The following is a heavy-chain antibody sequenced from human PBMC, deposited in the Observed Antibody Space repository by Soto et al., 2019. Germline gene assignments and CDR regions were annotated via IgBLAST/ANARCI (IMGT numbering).Heavy chain of an antibody. CDR1: GFTFSSYA. CDR3: ARDGRIETFDY. J-gene: IGHJ4*02. V-gene: IGHV3-30-3*01. CDR2: ISYDGSNK. Sequence: QVQLVESGGGVVQPGRSLRLSCAASGFTFSSYAMHWVRQAPGKGLEWVAVISYDGSNKYYGDSVKGRFTISRDNSKNTLYLQMNSLRAEDTAVYYCARDGRIETFDYWGQGTLVTVSS. D-gene: IGHD2-15*01.